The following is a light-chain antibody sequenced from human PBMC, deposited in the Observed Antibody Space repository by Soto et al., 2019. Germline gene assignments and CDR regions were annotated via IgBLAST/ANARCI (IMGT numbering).Light chain of an antibody. Sequence: IVLTQSPGTLSLSPGERATLSCRASQSVTSTNVAWYQQKPGQAPRLLIYGASSRAPGIPDRFSGSGSGTDFSLTISNLEPEDFSVYYCQLHGGSPEYTFGQGTKLEIK. CDR3: QLHGGSPEYT. J-gene: IGKJ2*01. V-gene: IGKV3-20*01. CDR1: QSVTSTN. CDR2: GAS.